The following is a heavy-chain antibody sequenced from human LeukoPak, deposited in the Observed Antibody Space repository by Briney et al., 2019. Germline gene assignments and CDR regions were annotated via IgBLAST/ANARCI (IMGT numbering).Heavy chain of an antibody. D-gene: IGHD6-19*01. CDR1: GFTFSSYS. V-gene: IGHV3-21*04. CDR2: ISSSSSYT. Sequence: GGSLRLSCAASGFTFSSYSMNWVRQAPGKGLEWVSSISSSSSYTYYADSVKGRFTISRDNSKNTLYLQMISLRAEDTAVYYCAKHGFSSGWPQVPSEHWGQGTLVTVSS. J-gene: IGHJ4*02. CDR3: AKHGFSSGWPQVPSEH.